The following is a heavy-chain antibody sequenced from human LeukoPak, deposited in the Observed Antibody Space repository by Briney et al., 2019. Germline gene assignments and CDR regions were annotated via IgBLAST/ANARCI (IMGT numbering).Heavy chain of an antibody. D-gene: IGHD3-10*01. CDR1: GFTFSSYA. J-gene: IGHJ6*02. CDR3: AKGLSGVRGPYYGMDV. CDR2: ISGSGGST. V-gene: IGHV3-23*01. Sequence: GGSLRLSCAASGFTFSSYAMGWVRQAPGKGLEWVSAISGSGGSTYYADSVKGRFTISRDNSKNTLYLQMNSLRAEDTAVYYCAKGLSGVRGPYYGMDVWGQGTTVTVSS.